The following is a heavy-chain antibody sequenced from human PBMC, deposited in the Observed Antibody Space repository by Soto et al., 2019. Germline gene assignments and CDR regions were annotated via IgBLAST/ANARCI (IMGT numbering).Heavy chain of an antibody. CDR1: GYTFTSYG. V-gene: IGHV1-18*01. CDR2: ISAYNGNT. Sequence: QVQLVQSGAEVKKPGASVKVSCKASGYTFTSYGISWVRQAPGQGLEWMGWISAYNGNTNYAQKLQGRVTMTTDTSTSTAYMALRSRRSGDTAVYYCARSYSSGPFYYYDYGMDVWGQGTTVTVSS. J-gene: IGHJ6*02. CDR3: ARSYSSGPFYYYDYGMDV. D-gene: IGHD6-19*01.